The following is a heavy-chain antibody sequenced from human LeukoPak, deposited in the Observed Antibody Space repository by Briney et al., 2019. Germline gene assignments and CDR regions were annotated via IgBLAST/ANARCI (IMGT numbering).Heavy chain of an antibody. CDR2: IIPILGIA. J-gene: IGHJ1*01. CDR3: AGSYYDSFFQH. V-gene: IGHV1-69*04. D-gene: IGHD3-22*01. Sequence: ASVKVSFKASGGTFSSYAISWVRQAPGQGLEWMGRIIPILGIANYAQKFQGRVTITADKSTSTAYMELSSLRSEDTAVYYCAGSYYDSFFQHWGQGTLVTVSS. CDR1: GGTFSSYA.